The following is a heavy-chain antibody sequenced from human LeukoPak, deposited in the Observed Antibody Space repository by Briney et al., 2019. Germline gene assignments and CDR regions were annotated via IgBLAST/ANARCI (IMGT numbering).Heavy chain of an antibody. V-gene: IGHV3-48*01. CDR2: ISSSSTI. CDR3: ARGDSSGYGPDH. J-gene: IGHJ5*02. Sequence: GGSLRLSCAASGFTFSSYRMNWVRQAPGKGLEWVSYISSSSTIYYADSVKGRFTISRDNAKNSLYLQMNSLRGEDTAVYYCARGDSSGYGPDHWGQGTLVTVSS. D-gene: IGHD3-22*01. CDR1: GFTFSSYR.